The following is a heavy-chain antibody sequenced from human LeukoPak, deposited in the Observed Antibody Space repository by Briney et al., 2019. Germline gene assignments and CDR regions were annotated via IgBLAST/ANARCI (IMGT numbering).Heavy chain of an antibody. V-gene: IGHV4-39*01. J-gene: IGHJ4*02. CDR3: ARHEDRNWYFDH. Sequence: SETLSLTCTVSGGSISSSYYYWGWIRQPPGKGLEWIGTIYYSGSTYYNPSLKSRVTISVDTSKNQFSPKLSSVTAPDTAVYYCARHEDRNWYFDHWGQGTLVTVSS. CDR2: IYYSGST. CDR1: GGSISSSYYY. D-gene: IGHD1-1*01.